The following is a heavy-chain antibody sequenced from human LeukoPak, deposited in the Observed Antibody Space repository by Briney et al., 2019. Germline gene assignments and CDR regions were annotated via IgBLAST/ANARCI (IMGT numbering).Heavy chain of an antibody. CDR1: GFTFSSYA. CDR3: AKESAAAAMAY. V-gene: IGHV3-30*18. CDR2: ISYDGSNK. Sequence: GGSLRLSCAASGFTFSSYAMSWVRQAPGKGLEWVAVISYDGSNKYYADSVKGRFTISRDNSKSTLYLQMNSLRAEDTAVYYCAKESAAAAMAYWGQGTLVTVSS. J-gene: IGHJ4*02. D-gene: IGHD2-2*01.